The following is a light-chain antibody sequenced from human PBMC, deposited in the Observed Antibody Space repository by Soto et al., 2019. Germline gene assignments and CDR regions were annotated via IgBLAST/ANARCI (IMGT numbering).Light chain of an antibody. CDR1: SRDVGGYNY. Sequence: SALTQPPSASGSPGQSVTISCTGTSRDVGGYNYVSWYQQHPGQAPKLMIYEVNKRPSGVPDRFSGSKSGHTASLTVSGLQAEDEADYYCSSYAGSNSYVFGTGTKVTVL. V-gene: IGLV2-8*01. CDR3: SSYAGSNSYV. CDR2: EVN. J-gene: IGLJ1*01.